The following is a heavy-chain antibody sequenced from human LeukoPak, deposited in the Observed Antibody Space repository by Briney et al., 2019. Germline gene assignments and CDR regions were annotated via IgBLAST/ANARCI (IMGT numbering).Heavy chain of an antibody. CDR2: IYYNGIS. J-gene: IGHJ4*02. CDR1: GGSISGYY. D-gene: IGHD2-8*01. Sequence: KASETLSLTCTVSGGSISGYYWSWIRQPPGKGLEWIAYIYYNGISNYNPSLKSRVIISVDSSKNQFSLKLTSVTAADTAVYYCARLLYCTNGVCLEDYWGQGTLVTVSS. CDR3: ARLLYCTNGVCLEDY. V-gene: IGHV4-59*01.